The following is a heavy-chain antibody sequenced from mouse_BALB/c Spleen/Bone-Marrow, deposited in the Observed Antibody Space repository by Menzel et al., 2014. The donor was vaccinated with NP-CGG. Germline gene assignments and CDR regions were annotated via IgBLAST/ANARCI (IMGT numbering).Heavy chain of an antibody. Sequence: QVQLQQSGPELVKPGASVKMSCKASGYTFTDYVISWVKQRTGQGLEWIGEIYPGSGSTYYNEKFKGKATLTADKTSNTAYMRLSSLTSEDSAVYFCARSYYGSSYYFDYWGQGTTLTVSS. D-gene: IGHD1-1*01. CDR3: ARSYYGSSYYFDY. CDR1: GYTFTDYV. J-gene: IGHJ2*01. V-gene: IGHV1-81*01. CDR2: IYPGSGST.